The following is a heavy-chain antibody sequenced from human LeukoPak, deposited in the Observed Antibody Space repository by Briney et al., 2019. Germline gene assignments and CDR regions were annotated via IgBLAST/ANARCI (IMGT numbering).Heavy chain of an antibody. D-gene: IGHD2-21*01. CDR1: GGSISSGGYS. Sequence: SETLSLTCAVSGGSISSGGYSWSWIRQPPGKGLEWIGYIYHSGSTYYNPSLKSRVTISVDRSKNQFSLKLSSVTAADTAVYYCARTYSQDWFDPWGQGTLVTVSS. CDR2: IYHSGST. V-gene: IGHV4-30-2*01. J-gene: IGHJ5*02. CDR3: ARTYSQDWFDP.